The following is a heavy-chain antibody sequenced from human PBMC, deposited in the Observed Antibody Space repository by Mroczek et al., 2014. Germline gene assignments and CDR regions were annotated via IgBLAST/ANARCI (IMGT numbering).Heavy chain of an antibody. CDR1: GFSLSTSGMC. V-gene: IGHV2-70*01. J-gene: IGHJ6*03. D-gene: IGHD6-6*01. Sequence: QITLKESGPALVKPTQTLTLTCTFSGFSLSTSGMCVSWIRQPPGKALEWLALIDWDDDKYYSTSLKTRLTISKDTSKNQVVLTMTNMDPVDTATYYCARIHKQLVRWNYYYYMDVWGKGTTVTVSS. CDR2: IDWDDDK. CDR3: ARIHKQLVRWNYYYYMDV.